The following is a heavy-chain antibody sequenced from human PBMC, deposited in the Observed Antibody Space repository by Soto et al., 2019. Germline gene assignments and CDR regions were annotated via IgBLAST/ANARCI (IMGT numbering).Heavy chain of an antibody. Sequence: GGGLTVLCTASGFTVSASWMTWVRQAPGKGLEWVANIKEDGSDKYYVDSVKGRFTVSRDNAENSLYLQMNSLRADDTAVYYCARSLGWWDAFDIWDKETMATLAS. J-gene: IGHJ3*02. V-gene: IGHV3-7*01. CDR2: IKEDGSDK. CDR3: ARSLGWWDAFDI. CDR1: GFTVSASW. D-gene: IGHD2-15*01.